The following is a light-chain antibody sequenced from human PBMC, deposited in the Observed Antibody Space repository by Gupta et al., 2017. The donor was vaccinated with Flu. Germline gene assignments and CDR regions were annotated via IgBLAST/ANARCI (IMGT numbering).Light chain of an antibody. J-gene: IGLJ2*01. CDR3: QAWDSSTVV. CDR2: QAS. Sequence: SYQLTQPPSVSVSPGQTASITCSGDKLGDKYACWYQQKPGQSPVLVIYQASKRPSGIPERFSGSNSGNTATLTISGTPAMDEADYYSQAWDSSTVVFGGGTKLTVL. V-gene: IGLV3-1*01. CDR1: KLGDKY.